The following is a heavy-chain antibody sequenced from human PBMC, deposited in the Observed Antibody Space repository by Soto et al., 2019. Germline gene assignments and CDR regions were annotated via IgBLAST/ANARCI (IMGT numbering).Heavy chain of an antibody. CDR2: MNPNSGNT. D-gene: IGHD6-19*01. CDR1: GYTFTSYD. V-gene: IGHV1-8*01. J-gene: IGHJ4*02. CDR3: ARGFRGAVVFGY. Sequence: ASVKVSCKASGYTFTSYDINWVRQATGQGLGWMGWMNPNSGNTGYAQKFQGRVTMTRNTSISTAYMELSSLRSEDTAVYYCARGFRGAVVFGYWGQGTLVTVSS.